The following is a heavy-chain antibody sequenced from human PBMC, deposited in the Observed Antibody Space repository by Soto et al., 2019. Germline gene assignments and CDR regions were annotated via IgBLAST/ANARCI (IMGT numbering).Heavy chain of an antibody. CDR2: ISHSGST. CDR1: GGSFSGYY. CDR3: ERGLYSSAWYNWFDP. J-gene: IGHJ5*02. Sequence: SETLSLTCAVYGGSFSGYYWSWIRQPPGKGLEWIGEISHSGSTNYNPSLKSRVTISVDTSKNQFSLRLNSMTAADTAVYYCERGLYSSAWYNWFDPWGQGNLVTVSS. V-gene: IGHV4-34*01. D-gene: IGHD6-19*01.